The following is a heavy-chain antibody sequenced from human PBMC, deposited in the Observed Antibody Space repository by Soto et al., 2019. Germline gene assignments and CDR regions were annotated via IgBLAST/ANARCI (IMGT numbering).Heavy chain of an antibody. D-gene: IGHD5-12*01. Sequence: EVQLVESGGGLVQPGGSLRLSCAASGFTVSSNYMSWVRQAPGKGLEWVSVIYSGGSTYYADSVKGRFTISRDNSKNTLYLQMNSLRAEDTAVYYCARGKGGYPLGEDYWGQGTLVTVSS. CDR3: ARGKGGYPLGEDY. CDR2: IYSGGST. J-gene: IGHJ4*02. V-gene: IGHV3-66*01. CDR1: GFTVSSNY.